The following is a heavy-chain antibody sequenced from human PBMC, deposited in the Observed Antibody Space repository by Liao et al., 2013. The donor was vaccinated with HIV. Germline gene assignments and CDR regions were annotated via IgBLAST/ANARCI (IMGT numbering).Heavy chain of an antibody. J-gene: IGHJ4*02. Sequence: QLQLQESGPGLVKPSGTLSLTCTVSGGSISNSNFYWGWIRQPPGKGLEWIGTIFYSGSAYYNPSLKSRVSISIDTSKNQFSLKLSSVTAADTAVYFCARGSSGYYNYWGQGTLVTVSS. V-gene: IGHV4-39*07. CDR1: GGSISNSNFY. CDR3: ARGSSGYYNY. CDR2: IFYSGSA. D-gene: IGHD3-22*01.